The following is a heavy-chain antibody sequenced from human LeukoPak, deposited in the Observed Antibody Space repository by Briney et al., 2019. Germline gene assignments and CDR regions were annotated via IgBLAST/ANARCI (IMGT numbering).Heavy chain of an antibody. CDR2: ISSSSSYI. V-gene: IGHV3-21*01. Sequence: GGSLRLSCAASGFTFSSYSMNWVRQAPGEGLEWVSSISSSSSYIYYADSVKGRFTISRDNAKNSLYLQMNSLRAEDTAVYYCARDKGTAMVGDLIDYWGQGTLVTVSS. D-gene: IGHD5-18*01. J-gene: IGHJ4*02. CDR3: ARDKGTAMVGDLIDY. CDR1: GFTFSSYS.